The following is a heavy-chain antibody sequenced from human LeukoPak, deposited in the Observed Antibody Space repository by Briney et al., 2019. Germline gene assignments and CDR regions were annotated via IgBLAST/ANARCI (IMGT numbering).Heavy chain of an antibody. V-gene: IGHV2-5*02. Sequence: SGPTLAKPTQTLTLTCTFSGFSLSTSGVGVGWIRQPPGKALEWLALIYWDDDKRYSPSLKSRLTITKDTSKNQVVLTMTSMDPVDTATYYCAHRDYDILTGYYKNNWFDPWGQGTLVTVSS. J-gene: IGHJ5*02. CDR1: GFSLSTSGVG. D-gene: IGHD3-9*01. CDR2: IYWDDDK. CDR3: AHRDYDILTGYYKNNWFDP.